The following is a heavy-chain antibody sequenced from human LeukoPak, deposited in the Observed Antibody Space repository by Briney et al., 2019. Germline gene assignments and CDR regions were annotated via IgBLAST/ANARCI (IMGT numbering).Heavy chain of an antibody. J-gene: IGHJ4*02. D-gene: IGHD2/OR15-2a*01. Sequence: PSETLSFTCTVSGGSVSRTNYYWAWIRQPPGKGLEWIATINHGGGTHHNPSLKSRLTIAVDTATNDFSLKLSSVTAADTAVYYCARGEYWVRFWGRGTLVTVSS. V-gene: IGHV4-39*02. CDR1: GGSVSRTNYY. CDR3: ARGEYWVRF. CDR2: INHGGGT.